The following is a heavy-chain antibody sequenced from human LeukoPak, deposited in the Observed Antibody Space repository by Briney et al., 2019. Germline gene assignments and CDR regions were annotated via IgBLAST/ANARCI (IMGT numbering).Heavy chain of an antibody. V-gene: IGHV3-53*01. CDR1: GFTFSSYS. Sequence: GGSLRLSCAASGFTFSSYSMNWVRQAPGKGLEWVSVIYSGGSTYYADSVKGRFTISRDNSKNTLYLQMNSLRAEDTAVYYCARASYSYDINGWVPFDYWGQGTLVTVSS. J-gene: IGHJ4*02. D-gene: IGHD3-22*01. CDR3: ARASYSYDINGWVPFDY. CDR2: IYSGGST.